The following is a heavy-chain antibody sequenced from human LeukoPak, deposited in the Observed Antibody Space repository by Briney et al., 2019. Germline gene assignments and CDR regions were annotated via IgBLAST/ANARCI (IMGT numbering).Heavy chain of an antibody. V-gene: IGHV3-23*01. J-gene: IGHJ4*02. Sequence: GGSLRLSCAASGFTFSSYAMSWVRQAPGKGLEWVSAISGSGGSTYYADSVKGRFTISRDNSKNTLYLQINSLRAEDTAVYYCAKDGGATTGSYFDYWGQGTLVTVSS. D-gene: IGHD1-26*01. CDR2: ISGSGGST. CDR3: AKDGGATTGSYFDY. CDR1: GFTFSSYA.